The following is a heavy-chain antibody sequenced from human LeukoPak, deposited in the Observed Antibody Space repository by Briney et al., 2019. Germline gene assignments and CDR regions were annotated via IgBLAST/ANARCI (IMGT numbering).Heavy chain of an antibody. CDR2: IKKDGSEK. Sequence: PGGSLRLSCAASGFTFSSHWMSWVRQAPGKGLEWVANIKKDGSEKYYVDSVKGRFTISRDNAKNSLYLQMNSLRAEDTAVYYCARDYDFWSGYSGKVWAFDIWGQGTMVTVSS. CDR3: ARDYDFWSGYSGKVWAFDI. V-gene: IGHV3-7*01. D-gene: IGHD3-3*01. CDR1: GFTFSSHW. J-gene: IGHJ3*02.